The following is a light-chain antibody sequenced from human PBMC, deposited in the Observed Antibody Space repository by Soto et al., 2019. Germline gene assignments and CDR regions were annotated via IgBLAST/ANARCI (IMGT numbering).Light chain of an antibody. J-gene: IGKJ5*01. Sequence: EIVLTQSPATLSLSPGERATLSCRASQSVSSYVAWYQQKPGQAPRLLIYDASNRATGIPARFSGSGSGTDFTLTISSLEPEDFTVYYCQQRSNWPTFGQRTRLEIK. CDR3: QQRSNWPT. CDR1: QSVSSY. V-gene: IGKV3-11*01. CDR2: DAS.